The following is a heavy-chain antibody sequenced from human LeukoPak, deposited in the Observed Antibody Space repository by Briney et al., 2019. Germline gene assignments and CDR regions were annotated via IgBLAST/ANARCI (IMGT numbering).Heavy chain of an antibody. CDR1: GFTFSSYA. J-gene: IGHJ4*02. Sequence: GGSLRLSCAASGFTFSSYAMSWVRQAPGKGLEWVSAISGSDGSTYYAGSVKGRFTISRDNSKNTLYLQMNSLRAEDTAVYYCATGSGYYYDHWGQGTLVTVS. D-gene: IGHD3-22*01. CDR3: ATGSGYYYDH. CDR2: ISGSDGST. V-gene: IGHV3-23*01.